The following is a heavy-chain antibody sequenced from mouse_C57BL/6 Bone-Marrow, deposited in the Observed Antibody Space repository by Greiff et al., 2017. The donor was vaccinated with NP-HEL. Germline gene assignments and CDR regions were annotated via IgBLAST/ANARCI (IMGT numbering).Heavy chain of an antibody. Sequence: EVMLVESGGDLVKPGGSLKLSCAASGFTFSSYGMSWVRQTPDKRLEWVATISSGGSYTYYPDSVKGRFTISRDNAKNTLYLQMSSLKSEDTAMYYCARPHANYYGSSPFDYWGQGTTLTVSS. CDR1: GFTFSSYG. V-gene: IGHV5-6*02. J-gene: IGHJ2*01. CDR2: ISSGGSYT. D-gene: IGHD1-1*01. CDR3: ARPHANYYGSSPFDY.